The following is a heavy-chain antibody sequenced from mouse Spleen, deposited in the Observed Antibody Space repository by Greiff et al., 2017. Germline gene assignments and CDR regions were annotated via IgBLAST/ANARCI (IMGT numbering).Heavy chain of an antibody. CDR3: ARDKVGRDYFDY. J-gene: IGHJ2*01. Sequence: EVKVVESGGGLVKPGGSLKLSCAASGFTFSSYAMSWVRQTPEKRLEWVATISDGGSYTYYPDNVKGRFTISRDNAKNNLYLQMSHLKSEDTAMYYCARDKVGRDYFDYWGQGTTLTVSS. D-gene: IGHD4-1*01. CDR2: ISDGGSYT. CDR1: GFTFSSYA. V-gene: IGHV5-4*01.